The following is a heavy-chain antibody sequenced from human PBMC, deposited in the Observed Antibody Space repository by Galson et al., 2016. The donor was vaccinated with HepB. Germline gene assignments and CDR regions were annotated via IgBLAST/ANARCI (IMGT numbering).Heavy chain of an antibody. V-gene: IGHV4-31*03. J-gene: IGHJ4*02. Sequence: TLSLTCTVSGGSISSGAYYWSWIRHHPGNGLEWIGYIYHSGNAYYSPSLKSRISISLDTSKNQFSLNLSSVTAADTAIYYCARASLDYYYDTSGYLDHWGQGTPVTVSS. CDR1: GGSISSGAYY. D-gene: IGHD3-22*01. CDR2: IYHSGNA. CDR3: ARASLDYYYDTSGYLDH.